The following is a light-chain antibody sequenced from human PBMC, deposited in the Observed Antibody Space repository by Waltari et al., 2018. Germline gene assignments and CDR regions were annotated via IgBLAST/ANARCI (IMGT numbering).Light chain of an antibody. V-gene: IGKV1-8*01. CDR3: QQYYSYPGA. CDR1: QGISSY. J-gene: IGKJ1*01. Sequence: AIRITQSPSSLSASTGDRFTITCRASQGISSYLAWYQQKPGKAPKLLIYAASTLQSGVPSRFSGSGSGTDFTLTISCLQSEDFATYYCQQYYSYPGAFGQGTKVDLK. CDR2: AAS.